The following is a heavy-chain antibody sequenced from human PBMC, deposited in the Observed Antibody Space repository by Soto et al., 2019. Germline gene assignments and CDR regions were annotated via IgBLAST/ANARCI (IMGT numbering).Heavy chain of an antibody. J-gene: IGHJ6*02. V-gene: IGHV4-31*03. D-gene: IGHD2-15*01. CDR3: ARDAATVHYGMDV. CDR2: IYYSGST. Sequence: QVQLQESGPGLVKPSQTLSLTCTVSGGSISSGGYYWSWIRQHPGKGLEWIGYIYYSGSTYYNTSLKSRVTISVDTSKNHFSLKLSSVTAADTAVYYCARDAATVHYGMDVWGQGTTVTVSS. CDR1: GGSISSGGYY.